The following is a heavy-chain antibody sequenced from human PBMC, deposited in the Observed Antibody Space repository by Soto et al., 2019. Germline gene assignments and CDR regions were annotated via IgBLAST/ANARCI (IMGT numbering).Heavy chain of an antibody. V-gene: IGHV3-30-3*01. J-gene: IGHJ4*02. CDR1: GFTFSSYA. CDR2: ISYDGSNK. Sequence: PGGSMRLSSAASGFTFSSYAMHWVRQAPGKGLEWVAVISYDGSNKYYADSVKGRFTISRDNSKNTLYLQMNSLRAEDTAVYYCARGVTMIVVVITYYYFDYWGQGTLVTVSS. D-gene: IGHD3-22*01. CDR3: ARGVTMIVVVITYYYFDY.